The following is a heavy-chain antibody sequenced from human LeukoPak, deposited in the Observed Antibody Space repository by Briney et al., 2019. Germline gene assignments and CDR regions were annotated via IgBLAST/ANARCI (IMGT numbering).Heavy chain of an antibody. Sequence: GASVKVSCKASGGTFSSYAISWVRQAPGQGLEWMGRIIPIFGIANYAQKFQGRVTITADKSTSIAYMELSSPRSEDTAVYYCARAGSSLVWFDPWGQGTLVTVSS. V-gene: IGHV1-69*04. CDR3: ARAGSSLVWFDP. J-gene: IGHJ5*02. CDR2: IIPIFGIA. CDR1: GGTFSSYA. D-gene: IGHD6-6*01.